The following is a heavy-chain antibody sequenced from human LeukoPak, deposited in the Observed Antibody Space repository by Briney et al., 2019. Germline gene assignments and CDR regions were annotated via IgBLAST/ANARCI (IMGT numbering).Heavy chain of an antibody. J-gene: IGHJ3*02. D-gene: IGHD4-17*01. CDR3: AKDLGFSTVTTFRI. CDR1: GFTFSSYA. Sequence: GGSLRLSCAASGFTFSSYAMSWVRQAPGKGLEWVSAISGSGGSTYCADSVKGRFTISRDNSKNTLYLQMNSLRAEDTTVYYCAKDLGFSTVTTFRIWGQGTMVTVSS. V-gene: IGHV3-23*01. CDR2: ISGSGGST.